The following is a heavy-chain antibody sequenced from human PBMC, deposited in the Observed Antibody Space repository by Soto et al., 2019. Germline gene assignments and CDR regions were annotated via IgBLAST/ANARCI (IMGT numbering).Heavy chain of an antibody. V-gene: IGHV4-39*01. CDR1: GVSISSSSYY. Sequence: SETLSLTCTVSGVSISSSSYYWGWIRQPPGKGLEWIGSIYYSGSTYYNPSLKSRVTISVDTSKNQFSLKLSSVTAADTAVYYCARQGGYSGYDYVDFDYWGQGTLVTVSS. D-gene: IGHD5-12*01. J-gene: IGHJ4*02. CDR3: ARQGGYSGYDYVDFDY. CDR2: IYYSGST.